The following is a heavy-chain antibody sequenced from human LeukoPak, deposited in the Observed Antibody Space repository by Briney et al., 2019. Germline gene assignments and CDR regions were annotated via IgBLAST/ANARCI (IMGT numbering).Heavy chain of an antibody. CDR1: GCTFTSYD. D-gene: IGHD2-21*02. V-gene: IGHV1-8*01. CDR2: MNPNSGNT. Sequence: ASVKVSCKASGCTFTSYDINWVRQATGQGLEWMGWMNPNSGNTGYAQKFQGRVTMTRNTSISTAYMELSSLRSEDTAVYYCARVYCGGDCFYYYYYGMDVWGQGTTVTVSS. CDR3: ARVYCGGDCFYYYYYGMDV. J-gene: IGHJ6*02.